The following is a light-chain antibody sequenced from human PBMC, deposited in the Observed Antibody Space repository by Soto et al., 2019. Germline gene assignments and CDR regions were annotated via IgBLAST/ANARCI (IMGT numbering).Light chain of an antibody. J-gene: IGKJ4*01. Sequence: EIVMTQSPATLSVSPGERATLSCSASQSVSSNLAWYPQHPGQAPRLLIYGASPRATGIPARFSGSGSGTEFTLTLRSLQSEDFAVSYCQQYTNWPPLTFGGGTKVEIK. V-gene: IGKV3-15*01. CDR2: GAS. CDR1: QSVSSN. CDR3: QQYTNWPPLT.